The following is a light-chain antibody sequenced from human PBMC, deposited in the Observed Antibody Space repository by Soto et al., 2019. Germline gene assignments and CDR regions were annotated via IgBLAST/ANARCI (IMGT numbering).Light chain of an antibody. Sequence: EIVLTQSPGTLSLTPGERATLSCRASQSVISSYFAWYQQKPGQAPRLLIYGASSRATGIPDRFSGSGSGTDFTLTISRLEPEDFAVYYCQQYGSSPGTFGQGTKVDIK. V-gene: IGKV3-20*01. CDR3: QQYGSSPGT. CDR1: QSVISSY. CDR2: GAS. J-gene: IGKJ1*01.